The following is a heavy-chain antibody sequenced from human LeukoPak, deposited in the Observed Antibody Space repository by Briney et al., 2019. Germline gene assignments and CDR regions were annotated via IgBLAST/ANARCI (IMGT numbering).Heavy chain of an antibody. Sequence: PSETLSLTCAVYGGSFSGYYWSWIRQPPGKGLEWIGEINHSGSTNYNPSLKSRVTISVDTSKNQFSLKLSSVTAADTAVYYCARHRDDILTANHPEIFDYWGQGNLVTVSS. CDR1: GGSFSGYY. V-gene: IGHV4-34*01. D-gene: IGHD3-9*01. CDR3: ARHRDDILTANHPEIFDY. J-gene: IGHJ4*02. CDR2: INHSGST.